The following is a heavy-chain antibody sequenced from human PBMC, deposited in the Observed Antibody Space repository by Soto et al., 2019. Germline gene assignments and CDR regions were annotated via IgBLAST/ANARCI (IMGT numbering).Heavy chain of an antibody. V-gene: IGHV1-69*13. CDR1: GDTFSAYA. CDR2: IIPIFPTG. D-gene: IGHD5-18*01. J-gene: IGHJ4*02. Sequence: QVQLVQSGAEVKRPGSSVRVSCKTSGDTFSAYAMSWVRQAPGQGLEWMGGIIPIFPTGNYAQKFQDRFTITADRSTNTADMELRSLRPDDPAVYYCARVVETSMIGAYYFDYWGQGTLVTVSS. CDR3: ARVVETSMIGAYYFDY.